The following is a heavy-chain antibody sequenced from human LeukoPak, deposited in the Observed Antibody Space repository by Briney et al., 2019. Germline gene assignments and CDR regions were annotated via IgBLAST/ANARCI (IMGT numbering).Heavy chain of an antibody. CDR3: AREGSGQGGCSSTSCYTGNYYYYYYMDV. J-gene: IGHJ6*03. V-gene: IGHV1-2*02. D-gene: IGHD2-2*02. CDR1: GYTFTGYY. CDR2: NNPNSGGT. Sequence: WASVKVSCKASGYTFTGYYMHWVRQAPGQGLEWMGWNNPNSGGTNYAQKFQGRVTMTRDTSISTAYMELSRLRSDDTAVYYCAREGSGQGGCSSTSCYTGNYYYYYYMDVWGKGTTVTVSS.